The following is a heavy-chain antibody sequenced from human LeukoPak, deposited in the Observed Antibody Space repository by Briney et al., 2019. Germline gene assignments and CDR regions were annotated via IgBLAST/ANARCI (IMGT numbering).Heavy chain of an antibody. CDR3: ASSYCSSTSCYALFDY. D-gene: IGHD2-2*01. Sequence: SVKVSCKASGGTFSSYAISWVRQAPGQGLEWMGGIIPIFGTADYAQKFQGRVTITADESTSTAYMELSSLRSEDTAVYYCASSYCSSTSCYALFDYWGQGTLVTVSS. CDR2: IIPIFGTA. CDR1: GGTFSSYA. V-gene: IGHV1-69*13. J-gene: IGHJ4*02.